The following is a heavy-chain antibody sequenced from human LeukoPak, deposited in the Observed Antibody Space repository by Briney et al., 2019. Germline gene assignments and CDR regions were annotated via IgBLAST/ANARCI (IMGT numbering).Heavy chain of an antibody. V-gene: IGHV1-69*01. CDR3: ARSGYESSGYYGY. D-gene: IGHD3-22*01. J-gene: IGHJ4*02. CDR2: IIPIFGTA. CDR1: GGTFSSYT. Sequence: SVKVSCKASGGTFSSYTISWVRQAPGQGLEWMGGIIPIFGTANYAQKFQGRVTITADESTSTAYMELSSLRSEDTAVYYCARSGYESSGYYGYWGQGTLATVSS.